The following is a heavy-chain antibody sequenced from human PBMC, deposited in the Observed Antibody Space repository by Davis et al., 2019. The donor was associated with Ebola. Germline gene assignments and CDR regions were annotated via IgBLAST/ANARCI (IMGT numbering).Heavy chain of an antibody. CDR3: ARDGRITGTGNYGMDV. CDR1: GGTFSSYA. V-gene: IGHV1-69*13. J-gene: IGHJ6*02. CDR2: IIPIFGTA. D-gene: IGHD1-20*01. Sequence: SVKVSCKASGGTFSSYAISWVRQAPGQGLEWMGGIIPIFGTANYAQKFQGRVTITADESTSTAYMELSSLRSEDTAVYYCARDGRITGTGNYGMDVWGQGTTVTVSS.